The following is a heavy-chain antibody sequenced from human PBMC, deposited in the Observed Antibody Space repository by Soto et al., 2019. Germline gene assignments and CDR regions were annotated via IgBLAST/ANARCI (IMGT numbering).Heavy chain of an antibody. CDR1: GGSISSYY. J-gene: IGHJ5*02. V-gene: IGHV4-59*08. CDR2: IYYSGST. CDR3: ARHYSEYSGYDGVRPST. Sequence: SETLSLTCTVSGGSISSYYWSWIRQPPGKGLEWIGYIYYSGSTNYNPSLKSRVTISVDTSKNQFSLKLSSVTAADTAVYYCARHYSEYSGYDGVRPSTWGQGTLVTVS. D-gene: IGHD5-12*01.